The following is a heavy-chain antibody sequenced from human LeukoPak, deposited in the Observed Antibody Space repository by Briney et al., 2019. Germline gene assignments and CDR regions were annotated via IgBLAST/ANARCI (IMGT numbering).Heavy chain of an antibody. CDR3: ARDRGDSSSPTGAFDI. CDR1: GFTFSSYA. CDR2: ISYDGSNK. J-gene: IGHJ3*02. Sequence: GRSLRLSCAASGFTFSSYAMHWVRQAPGKGLEWEAVISYDGSNKYYADSVKGRFTISRDNSKNTLYLQMNSLRAEDTAVYYCARDRGDSSSPTGAFDIWGQGTMVTVSS. D-gene: IGHD6-13*01. V-gene: IGHV3-30*04.